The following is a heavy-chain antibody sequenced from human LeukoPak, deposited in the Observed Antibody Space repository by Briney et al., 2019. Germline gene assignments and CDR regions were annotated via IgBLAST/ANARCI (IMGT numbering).Heavy chain of an antibody. D-gene: IGHD6-13*01. CDR3: GRHRIAAVDDAFDI. CDR1: GGSISGSSYY. CDR2: SYFSGST. Sequence: PSETLSLTCTVSGGSISGSSYYWGWIRQPPGKWLEWIGTSYFSGSTYYNPSIKSRVTISVDTYKNQFSLKLSSVTAADTTVYSCGRHRIAAVDDAFDIWGHGAMFTVSS. J-gene: IGHJ3*02. V-gene: IGHV4-39*01.